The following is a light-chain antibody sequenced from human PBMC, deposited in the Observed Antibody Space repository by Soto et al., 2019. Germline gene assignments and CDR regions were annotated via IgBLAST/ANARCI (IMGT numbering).Light chain of an antibody. CDR3: MQALQAPRT. CDR2: LGS. V-gene: IGKV2-28*01. Sequence: DIVMTQSPLSLPVTPGEPASISCRSSQSLLHSNGYNYLDWYLQKPGQSPQLLIYLGSNRASGVPDRFSGRGSGTDFTRKISRVEDEDVGVYYGMQALQAPRTFGQGTKREIK. J-gene: IGKJ1*01. CDR1: QSLLHSNGYNY.